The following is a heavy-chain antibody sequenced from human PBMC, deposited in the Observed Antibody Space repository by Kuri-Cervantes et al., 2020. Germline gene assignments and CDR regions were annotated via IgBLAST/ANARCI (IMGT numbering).Heavy chain of an antibody. CDR3: ARLTPRQRWLFS. CDR2: IKEDGSEK. Sequence: ETLSLSCAASGFTFDDYAMHWVRQAPGKGLEWVANIKEDGSEKYYVDSVRGRFTISRDNAKNALYLQMTSLRVEDTALYYCARLTPRQRWLFSWGQGTLVTVSS. D-gene: IGHD6-19*01. J-gene: IGHJ5*02. CDR1: GFTFDDYA. V-gene: IGHV3-7*01.